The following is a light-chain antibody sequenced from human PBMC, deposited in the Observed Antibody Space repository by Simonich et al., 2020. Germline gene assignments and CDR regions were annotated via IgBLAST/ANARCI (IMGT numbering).Light chain of an antibody. CDR2: KVS. CDR3: MQGTHWPPWT. CDR1: QSLVHSDGNTY. V-gene: IGKV2-30*02. Sequence: DVVMTQSPLSLPVTLGQPASISCRSSQSLVHSDGNTYLNWFQHRPGQSPRRLIYKVSNRDSGVPDRFSGIGSGTDFTLKISRVEAEDVGVYYCMQGTHWPPWTFGQGTKVEIK. J-gene: IGKJ1*01.